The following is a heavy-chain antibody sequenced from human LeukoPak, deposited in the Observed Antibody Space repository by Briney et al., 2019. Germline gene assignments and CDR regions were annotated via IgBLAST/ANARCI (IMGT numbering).Heavy chain of an antibody. D-gene: IGHD1-26*01. Sequence: GGSLRLSCVASGLTFSSHAMTWVRQTPGKGLEWVSGITGSGGSTYHAESVKGRFTISRDNSKNTLYLQMNNLRAEDTAIYYCASRPPSETYFAVFDYWGQGTLVTVSS. CDR2: ITGSGGST. CDR3: ASRPPSETYFAVFDY. CDR1: GLTFSSHA. J-gene: IGHJ4*02. V-gene: IGHV3-23*01.